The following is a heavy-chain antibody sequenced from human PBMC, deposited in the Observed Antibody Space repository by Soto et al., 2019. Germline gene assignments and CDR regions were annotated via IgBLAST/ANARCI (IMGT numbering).Heavy chain of an antibody. J-gene: IGHJ4*02. CDR1: GGSISSYY. D-gene: IGHD3-22*01. Sequence: PSETLSLTCTVSGGSISSYYWSWIRQPPGKGLEWIGYIYYSGSTNYNPSLKSRVTISVDTSKNQFSLKLSSVTAADTAVYYCARGVAGGYTVKGGIDYWGQGTLVTVSS. V-gene: IGHV4-59*01. CDR3: ARGVAGGYTVKGGIDY. CDR2: IYYSGST.